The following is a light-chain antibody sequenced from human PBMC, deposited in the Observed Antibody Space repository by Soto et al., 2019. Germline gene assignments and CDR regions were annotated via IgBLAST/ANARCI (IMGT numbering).Light chain of an antibody. CDR2: GAS. CDR3: QQYNNWLWT. CDR1: QSVSSN. Sequence: EIVMTQSPATLSVSPGERATLSCRASQSVSSNLAWYQQKPGQAPRLLIYGASTRATGIPARFSGSGSGTEFTLTISRLQAEEYAVYYCQQYNNWLWTFGQGTKVELK. J-gene: IGKJ1*01. V-gene: IGKV3-15*01.